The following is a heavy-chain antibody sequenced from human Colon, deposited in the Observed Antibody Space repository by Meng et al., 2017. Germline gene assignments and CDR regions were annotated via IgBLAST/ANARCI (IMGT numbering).Heavy chain of an antibody. V-gene: IGHV4-30-4*01. CDR3: ALYFYGSGGKFDP. Sequence: QVQLQESGPGLVKPSETPSLTCTVSGGSISSGDYYWSWIRQPPGKGLEGIGYIYYSGITYYNPSLKSRVTMSVDTSKNQFSLNLNSVTAADTAVYYCALYFYGSGGKFDPWGQGTLVTVSS. CDR2: IYYSGIT. D-gene: IGHD3-10*01. CDR1: GGSISSGDYY. J-gene: IGHJ5*02.